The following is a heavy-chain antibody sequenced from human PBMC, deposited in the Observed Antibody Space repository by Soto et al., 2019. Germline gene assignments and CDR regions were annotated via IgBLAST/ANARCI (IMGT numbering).Heavy chain of an antibody. CDR1: GGSISSGDYY. CDR3: ARVESDVLLWFGELSPHQNWFDP. J-gene: IGHJ5*02. D-gene: IGHD3-10*01. CDR2: IYYSGST. V-gene: IGHV4-30-4*01. Sequence: QVQLQESGPGLVKPSQTLSLTCTVSGGSISSGDYYWSWIRQPPGKGLEWIGYIYYSGSTYYNPSLKSRVTISVDTSKNQFSLKLSSVTAADTAVYYCARVESDVLLWFGELSPHQNWFDPWGQGTLVTVSS.